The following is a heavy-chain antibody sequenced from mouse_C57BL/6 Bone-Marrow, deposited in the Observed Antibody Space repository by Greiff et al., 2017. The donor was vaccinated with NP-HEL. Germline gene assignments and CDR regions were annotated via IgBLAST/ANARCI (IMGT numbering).Heavy chain of an antibody. CDR1: GYTFTSYW. D-gene: IGHD2-4*01. V-gene: IGHV1-53*01. Sequence: QVQLQQPGTELVKPGASVRLSCKASGYTFTSYWMHWVKQRPGQGLEWIGNINPSNGGTNYNEKFKSKATLTVDKSSSTAYMQLSSLTSEDSAVYYCARNDYYDPWYFDVWGTGTTVTVSS. CDR3: ARNDYYDPWYFDV. J-gene: IGHJ1*03. CDR2: INPSNGGT.